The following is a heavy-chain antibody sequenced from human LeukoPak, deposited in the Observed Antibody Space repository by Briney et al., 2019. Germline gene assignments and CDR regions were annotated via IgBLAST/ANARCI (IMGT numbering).Heavy chain of an antibody. CDR1: GYTFTDYY. D-gene: IGHD3-22*01. V-gene: IGHV1-2*02. CDR3: ARESTYYDSTDYYQGDAFDI. CDR2: INPNSGGT. Sequence: ASVKVSCKASGYTFTDYYMHWVRQAPGQGLEWMGRINPNSGGTNYAQKFQGRVTMTRDTSISTAYMELSRLKSDDTAVYYCARESTYYDSTDYYQGDAFDIWGQGTMVTVSS. J-gene: IGHJ3*02.